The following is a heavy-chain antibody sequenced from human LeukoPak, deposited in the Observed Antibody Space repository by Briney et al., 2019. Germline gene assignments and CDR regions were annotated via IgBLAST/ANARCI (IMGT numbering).Heavy chain of an antibody. CDR1: GDSISSYY. Sequence: PSETLSLTCTVSGDSISSYYWSWIRQPPGKGLEWIGYIYYSGSTNYNPSLKSRVTISVDTSKNQFSLKLSSVTAADTAVYYCARRGPGGGHRYFDLWGRGTLVTVSS. V-gene: IGHV4-59*08. J-gene: IGHJ2*01. CDR3: ARRGPGGGHRYFDL. D-gene: IGHD2-15*01. CDR2: IYYSGST.